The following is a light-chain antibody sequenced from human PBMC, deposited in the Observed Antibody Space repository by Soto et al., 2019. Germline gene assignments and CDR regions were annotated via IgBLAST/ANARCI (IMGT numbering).Light chain of an antibody. CDR2: DTS. J-gene: IGKJ1*01. V-gene: IGKV3-20*01. Sequence: EVVLTQSPATLSVSPGEGVTLSCRAGQGIGDTLAWYQHKPGQTPRLLIYDTSARATGVPARFSGSGSGTDFTLTISRLEPEDFAVYYCHEYGTSRRTFGQGTKVDIK. CDR1: QGIGDT. CDR3: HEYGTSRRT.